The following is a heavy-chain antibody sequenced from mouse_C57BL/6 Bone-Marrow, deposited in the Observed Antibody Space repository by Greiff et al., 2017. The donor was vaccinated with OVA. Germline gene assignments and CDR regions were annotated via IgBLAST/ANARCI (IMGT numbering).Heavy chain of an antibody. CDR2: IYPGSGNT. J-gene: IGHJ3*01. CDR1: GYSFTSYY. V-gene: IGHV1-66*01. D-gene: IGHD4-1*01. Sequence: VQLQQSGPELVKPGASVKISCKASGYSFTSYYIHWVKQRPGQGLEWIGWIYPGSGNTKYNEKFKGKATLTADTSSSTAYMQLSSLTSEDTAVYYCARLTGPFAYWGQGTLVTVSA. CDR3: ARLTGPFAY.